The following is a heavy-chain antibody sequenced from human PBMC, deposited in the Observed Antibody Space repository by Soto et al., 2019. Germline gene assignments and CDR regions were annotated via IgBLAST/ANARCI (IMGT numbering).Heavy chain of an antibody. Sequence: QVQLVESGGGVVQPGRSLRLACAASGLSFTDYAIHWVRQAPGQGLEWVAVMRYDGTTKYYADSVKGRFTIARDNSKNTLYLQLSSLRAEDTAVYYCAGSYKYDNSGNPHFDNWGQGTLVTVSS. V-gene: IGHV3-33*01. CDR1: GLSFTDYA. J-gene: IGHJ4*02. CDR3: AGSYKYDNSGNPHFDN. CDR2: MRYDGTTK. D-gene: IGHD3-22*01.